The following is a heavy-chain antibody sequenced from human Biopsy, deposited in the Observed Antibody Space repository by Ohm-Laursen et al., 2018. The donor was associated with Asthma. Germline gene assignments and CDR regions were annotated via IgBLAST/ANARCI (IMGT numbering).Heavy chain of an antibody. CDR2: IYYSGST. J-gene: IGHJ4*02. D-gene: IGHD3-22*01. CDR1: YGSITSGGYY. Sequence: SQTLSLTCAVSYGSITSGGYYWTWIRQHPGKGLEWIGFIYYSGSTYYNPSLKSRVSISIDTSKNQFSLKLSSVTAADTAVYYCVRAQDYYDSRGYYRSFDYWGQGTLVTVSS. CDR3: VRAQDYYDSRGYYRSFDY. V-gene: IGHV4-31*11.